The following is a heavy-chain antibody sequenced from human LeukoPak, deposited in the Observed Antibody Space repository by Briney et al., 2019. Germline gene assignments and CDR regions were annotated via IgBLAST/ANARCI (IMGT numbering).Heavy chain of an antibody. D-gene: IGHD3-10*01. J-gene: IGHJ6*02. Sequence: PGGSLRLSCAASGFTFSSYGMHWVRQAPGKGLEWVAVIWYDGSNKYYADSVKGRFTISRDNSKNTLYLQMNSLRAEDTAVYYCAKDLSGPRGYYYYGMDVWGQGTTVTVSS. CDR2: IWYDGSNK. CDR3: AKDLSGPRGYYYYGMDV. V-gene: IGHV3-33*06. CDR1: GFTFSSYG.